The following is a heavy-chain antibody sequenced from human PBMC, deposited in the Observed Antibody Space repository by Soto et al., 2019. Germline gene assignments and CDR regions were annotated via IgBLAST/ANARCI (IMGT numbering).Heavy chain of an antibody. J-gene: IGHJ6*02. CDR1: GGSISSYY. D-gene: IGHD5-18*01. Sequence: QVQLQESGPGLVKPSETLSLTCTVSGGSISSYYWSWIRQPPGKGLEWIGYIYYSGSTNYNPSLKSRVTISVDTSKNQFSPKLSSVTAADTAVYYCARETWIQLWGGEYYYYGMDVWGQGTTVTVSS. V-gene: IGHV4-59*01. CDR2: IYYSGST. CDR3: ARETWIQLWGGEYYYYGMDV.